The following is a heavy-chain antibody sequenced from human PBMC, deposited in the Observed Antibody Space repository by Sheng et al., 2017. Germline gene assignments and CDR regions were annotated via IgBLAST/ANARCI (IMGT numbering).Heavy chain of an antibody. D-gene: IGHD6-13*01. J-gene: IGHJ6*03. CDR3: ARGRLEAMVSSSWPEYYYYYMDV. V-gene: IGHV1-69*13. CDR2: IIPIFGTA. CDR1: GGTFSSYA. Sequence: QVQLVQSGAEVKKPGSSVKVSCKASGGTFSSYAISWVRQAPGQGLEWMGGIIPIFGTANYAQKFQGRVTITADESTSTAYMELSSLRSEDTAVYYCARGRLEAMVSSSWPEYYYYYMDVWGQGTTGHRLL.